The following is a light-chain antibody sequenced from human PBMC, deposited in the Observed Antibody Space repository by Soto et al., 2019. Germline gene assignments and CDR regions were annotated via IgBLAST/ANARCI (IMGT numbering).Light chain of an antibody. CDR1: QSISDW. V-gene: IGKV1-5*01. CDR3: QQYNNYST. CDR2: DAS. J-gene: IGKJ1*01. Sequence: QMTQSPSTLSASVGDRVTITCRASQSISDWLAWFQLKPGKAPKLLIYDASSLESGVPSRFSGSGSGTEFTLTISSLQPDDFATYYCQQYNNYSTFGQGTKVDIK.